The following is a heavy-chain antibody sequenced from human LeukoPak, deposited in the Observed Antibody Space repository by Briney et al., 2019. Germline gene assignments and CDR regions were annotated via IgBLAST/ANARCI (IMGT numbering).Heavy chain of an antibody. CDR2: ISAYNGNT. Sequence: GASVKVSCKASGYTFTSYGISWVRQAPGQGLEWMGWISAYNGNTNYAQKLQGRVTMTTDTSTSTAYMELRSLRSDDTAVYYCATMGGSYYYFYMDVWGKGTTVTVSS. CDR3: ATMGGSYYYFYMDV. J-gene: IGHJ6*03. D-gene: IGHD1-26*01. V-gene: IGHV1-18*01. CDR1: GYTFTSYG.